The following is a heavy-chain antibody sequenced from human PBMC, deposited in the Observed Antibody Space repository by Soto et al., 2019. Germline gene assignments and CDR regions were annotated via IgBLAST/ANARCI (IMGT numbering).Heavy chain of an antibody. CDR1: GFTFSSYA. CDR3: ARQGSGSYYFDY. J-gene: IGHJ4*02. D-gene: IGHD2-15*01. Sequence: EVQRVESGGGLVQPGGSLRLSCAASGFTFSSYAMHWVRQAPGKGLEYVSAISSNGGSTYYANSVKGRFTISRDNSKHTLYLQMGSLRAEDMAVYYCARQGSGSYYFDYWGQGTLVTVSS. V-gene: IGHV3-64*01. CDR2: ISSNGGST.